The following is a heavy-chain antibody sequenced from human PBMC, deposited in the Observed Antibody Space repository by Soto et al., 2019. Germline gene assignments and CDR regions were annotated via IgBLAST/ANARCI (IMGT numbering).Heavy chain of an antibody. CDR1: GGSISNYY. J-gene: IGHJ3*01. CDR3: ARAWGYAFDF. CDR2: IYYSGST. V-gene: IGHV4-59*01. Sequence: SETLSLTCTVSGGSISNYYWSWIRQPPGKGLEWIGYIYYSGSTNYNPSLKSRVTISVDTSKNQFSLKLSPVTAADTAVYYCARAWGYAFDFWGQGTMVTVSS. D-gene: IGHD7-27*01.